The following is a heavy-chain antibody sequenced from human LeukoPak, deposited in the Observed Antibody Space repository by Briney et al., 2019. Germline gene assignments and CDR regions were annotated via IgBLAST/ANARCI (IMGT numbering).Heavy chain of an antibody. D-gene: IGHD3-10*01. CDR3: ARLFAGGSIDY. CDR1: GGSISSSSYY. CDR2: INYSGST. J-gene: IGHJ4*02. Sequence: SETLSLTCTVSGGSISSSSYYWGWIPQPPGQGLEWIGSINYSGSTYYNPSLKSRVTISVDTSKNQFSLKLSSVTAADTAVYYCARLFAGGSIDYWGQGTLVTVSS. V-gene: IGHV4-39*01.